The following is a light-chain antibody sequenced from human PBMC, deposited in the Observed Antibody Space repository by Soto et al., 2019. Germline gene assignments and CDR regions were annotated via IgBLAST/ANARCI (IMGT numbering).Light chain of an antibody. V-gene: IGKV3-11*01. CDR1: QSVGSN. CDR3: QQRSDRLY. Sequence: VVLTQSPATLSLSLGESATLSCRASQSVGSNLAWYQQKRGQAPRLLIYDATERATGIPARFTGSRSGTDFTLSISSLEPDDFAVYYCQQRSDRLYFGGGTVVEI. CDR2: DAT. J-gene: IGKJ4*01.